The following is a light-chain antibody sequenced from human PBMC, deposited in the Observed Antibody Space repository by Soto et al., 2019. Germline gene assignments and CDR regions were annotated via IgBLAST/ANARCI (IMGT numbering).Light chain of an antibody. CDR1: SSNIGSNY. CDR2: RNN. J-gene: IGLJ2*01. CDR3: AAWDDSLSGHVV. Sequence: QSVLTQPPSASGTPGQRVTISCSGSSSNIGSNYVYWYQQLPGTAPKLLIYRNNQRPSGVPDRCSGSKSGTSASLAISGLRYEDEADYYCAAWDDSLSGHVVFGGGTKVTVL. V-gene: IGLV1-47*01.